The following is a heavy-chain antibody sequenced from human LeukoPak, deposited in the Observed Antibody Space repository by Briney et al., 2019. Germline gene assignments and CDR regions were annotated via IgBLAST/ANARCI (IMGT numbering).Heavy chain of an antibody. CDR3: ASSLLAVTASVAGI. CDR2: ISSSGNTI. D-gene: IGHD6-19*01. Sequence: GGSLRLSCAASGFTFSSYEMNWVRQAPGKGLEWVSYISSSGNTIYYADSVKGRFTISRDNAKYSLSLQMNSLRAEDTAVYYCASSLLAVTASVAGIWGQGTLVTASS. CDR1: GFTFSSYE. J-gene: IGHJ4*02. V-gene: IGHV3-48*03.